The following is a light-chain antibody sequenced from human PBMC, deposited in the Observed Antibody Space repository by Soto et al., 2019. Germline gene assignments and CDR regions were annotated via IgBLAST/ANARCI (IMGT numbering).Light chain of an antibody. J-gene: IGLJ1*01. CDR2: EGG. CDR1: NSDVGNYNL. CDR3: CSYAGSSTYV. V-gene: IGLV2-23*01. Sequence: QSALAQPASVSGSPGQSITIPCTGSNSDVGNYNLVSWYQQHPGEAPKLMIYEGGKRPSGVSNRFSGSKSGNTASLTISGLQAEDEADYFCCSYAGSSTYVFGTGTKVTVL.